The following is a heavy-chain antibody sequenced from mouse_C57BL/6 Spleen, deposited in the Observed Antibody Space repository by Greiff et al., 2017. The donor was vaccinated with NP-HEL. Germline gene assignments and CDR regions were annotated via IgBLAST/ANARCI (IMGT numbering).Heavy chain of an antibody. J-gene: IGHJ2*01. CDR1: GYTFTSYW. CDR3: ARGANMVTYYFDY. D-gene: IGHD2-2*01. CDR2: IDPSDSYT. Sequence: QVQLQQPGAELVKPGASVKLSCKASGYTFTSYWMQWVKQRPGQGLEWIGEIDPSDSYTNYNQKFKGKATLTVDTSSSTAYMQLSSLTSEDSAVYYCARGANMVTYYFDYWGQGTTLTVSS. V-gene: IGHV1-50*01.